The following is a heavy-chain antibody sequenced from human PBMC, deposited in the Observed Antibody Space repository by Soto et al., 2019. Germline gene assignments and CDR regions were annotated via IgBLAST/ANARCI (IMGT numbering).Heavy chain of an antibody. V-gene: IGHV1-2*04. Sequence: ASVKVSCKASGYTFTGYYMHWVRQAPGQGLEWMGWINPNSGGTNYAQKFQGWVTMTRDTSISTAYMELSRLRSDDTAVYYCARMLGGCSGGSCNAFDIWGQGTMVT. CDR3: ARMLGGCSGGSCNAFDI. J-gene: IGHJ3*02. CDR2: INPNSGGT. CDR1: GYTFTGYY. D-gene: IGHD2-15*01.